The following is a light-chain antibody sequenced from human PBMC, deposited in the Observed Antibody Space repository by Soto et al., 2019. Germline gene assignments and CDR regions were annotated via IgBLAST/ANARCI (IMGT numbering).Light chain of an antibody. V-gene: IGKV3-20*01. CDR1: QSVGRNF. J-gene: IGKJ4*01. Sequence: EIVLTQSPDTLSVSPGERATLSWRASQSVGRNFLAWYQHKPGQAPRLLVYGPSSRATGIPDRFSGSGSGTDFSLTINRLEPEDFAVYYCQQYASSPLTFGGGTKVETK. CDR3: QQYASSPLT. CDR2: GPS.